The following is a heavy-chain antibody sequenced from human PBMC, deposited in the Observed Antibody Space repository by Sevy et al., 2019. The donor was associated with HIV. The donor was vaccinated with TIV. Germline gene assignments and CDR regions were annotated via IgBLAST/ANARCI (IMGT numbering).Heavy chain of an antibody. D-gene: IGHD1-1*01. CDR2: INSDGYSI. Sequence: GGSLRLSCTASGFNFNNYWMHWVRQVPGKGLVWVSRINSDGYSINSADFVKGRFTISRDNAKNTLYVQMNSLRAEDTAVYFCARGSRGTMGVWGQGTTVTVSS. J-gene: IGHJ6*02. CDR3: ARGSRGTMGV. CDR1: GFNFNNYW. V-gene: IGHV3-74*01.